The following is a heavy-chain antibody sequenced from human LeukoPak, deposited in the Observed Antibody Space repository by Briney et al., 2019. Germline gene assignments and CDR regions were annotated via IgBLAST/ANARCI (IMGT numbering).Heavy chain of an antibody. Sequence: GSLRLSCAASGSTFSSYWMNWARQAPGKGLEWVASINHNGNVNYYVDSVKGRFTISRDNAKNSLYLQMSNLRAEDTAVYFCARGGGLDVWGQGATVTVSS. D-gene: IGHD3-16*01. J-gene: IGHJ6*02. CDR2: INHNGNVN. V-gene: IGHV3-7*03. CDR1: GSTFSSYW. CDR3: ARGGGLDV.